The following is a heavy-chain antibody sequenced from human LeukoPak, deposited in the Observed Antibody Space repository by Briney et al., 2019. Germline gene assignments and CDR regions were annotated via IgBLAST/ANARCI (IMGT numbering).Heavy chain of an antibody. V-gene: IGHV3-21*01. D-gene: IGHD5-24*01. Sequence: PGGSLRLSCAASGITFSSYNMNWVRQAPGKGLEWVSSISSSSRYIYYADSVNGRFTISRDNAKNSLYLQMNSLRAEDMAIYYCARAGRDGYTILPGDYFDYWGQGTLVTVSS. CDR1: GITFSSYN. CDR2: ISSSSRYI. CDR3: ARAGRDGYTILPGDYFDY. J-gene: IGHJ4*02.